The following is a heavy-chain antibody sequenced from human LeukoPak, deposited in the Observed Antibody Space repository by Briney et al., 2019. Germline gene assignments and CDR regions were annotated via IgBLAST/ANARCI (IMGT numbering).Heavy chain of an antibody. J-gene: IGHJ5*02. D-gene: IGHD3-16*02. CDR3: ARERLSNWFDP. CDR1: GGSISSGSYY. V-gene: IGHV4-61*02. CDR2: IYTSGST. Sequence: PSQTLSLTCTVSGGSISSGSYYWSWIRQPAGKGLEWIGRIYTSGSTNYNLSLKSRVTISVDTPKNQFSLKLSSVTAADTAVYYCARERLSNWFDPWGQGTLVTVSS.